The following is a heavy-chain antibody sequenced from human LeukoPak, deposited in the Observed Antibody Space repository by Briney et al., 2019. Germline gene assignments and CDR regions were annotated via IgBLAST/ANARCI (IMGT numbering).Heavy chain of an antibody. V-gene: IGHV3-30*04. D-gene: IGHD2-15*01. CDR2: ISYDGSNK. Sequence: PGRSLRLSCAASGFTFSSYAMHWVRQAPGKGLEWVAVISYDGSNKYYADSVKGRFTISRDNSKNTLYLQMNSLRAEDTAVYYCARGGGPIVVVVAATLRDGYKTSPWYWGQGTLVTVSS. CDR3: ARGGGPIVVVVAATLRDGYKTSPWY. J-gene: IGHJ4*02. CDR1: GFTFSSYA.